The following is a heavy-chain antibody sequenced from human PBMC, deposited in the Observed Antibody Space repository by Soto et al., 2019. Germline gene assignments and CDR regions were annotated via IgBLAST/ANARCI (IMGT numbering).Heavy chain of an antibody. CDR3: ARCKGYYDSSGYYYGAPEYYFDY. V-gene: IGHV1-18*01. Sequence: ASVKVSCKASGYTFTSYGISWVRQAPGQGLEWMGWISAYNGNTNYAQKLQGRVTMTTDTSTSTAYMELRSLRSDDTAVYYCARCKGYYDSSGYYYGAPEYYFDYWGQGTLVTGS. D-gene: IGHD3-22*01. CDR1: GYTFTSYG. J-gene: IGHJ4*02. CDR2: ISAYNGNT.